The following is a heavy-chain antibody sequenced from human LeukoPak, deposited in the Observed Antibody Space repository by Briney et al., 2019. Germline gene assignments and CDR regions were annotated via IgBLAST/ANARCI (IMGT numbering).Heavy chain of an antibody. CDR1: GFTFPTYW. Sequence: TGGSLRLSCAASGFTFPTYWMLWVRQAPGKGLEWVANIKQDGSEKYHVDSAKGRLTISRDNGKNSVYLQMNSLRAEDTAVYYCARDGGHGGDLDYWGQGTLVTVSS. J-gene: IGHJ4*02. CDR2: IKQDGSEK. V-gene: IGHV3-7*01. D-gene: IGHD2-21*02. CDR3: ARDGGHGGDLDY.